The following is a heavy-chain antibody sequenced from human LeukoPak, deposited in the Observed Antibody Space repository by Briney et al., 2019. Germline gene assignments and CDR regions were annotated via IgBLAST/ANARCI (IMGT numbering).Heavy chain of an antibody. CDR2: ISSSGSYT. V-gene: IGHV3-11*06. CDR3: AREISTSSSWYGDDAFDI. J-gene: IGHJ3*02. CDR1: GFTFSDYY. Sequence: GGSLRLSCAASGFTFSDYYMSWIRQAPGKGLEWVSYISSSGSYTNYADSVKGRFTISRDNAKNSLYLQIHSLRAEDTAVYYCAREISTSSSWYGDDAFDIWGQGTMVTVSS. D-gene: IGHD6-13*01.